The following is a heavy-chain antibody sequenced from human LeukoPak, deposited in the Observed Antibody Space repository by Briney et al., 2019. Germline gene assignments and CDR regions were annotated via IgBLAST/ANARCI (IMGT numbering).Heavy chain of an antibody. CDR1: GLTFRSSW. D-gene: IGHD3-10*01. CDR2: INQDEI. Sequence: GGSLRLSCVASGLTFRSSWMSWVRQGPGKELEWVASINQDEIHYVDAVRGRFTISRDNAKNSLYLQMSSLTAVDTAVYYCARSHHPGGWFDRWGQGTLVTVSS. V-gene: IGHV3-7*01. J-gene: IGHJ5*02. CDR3: ARSHHPGGWFDR.